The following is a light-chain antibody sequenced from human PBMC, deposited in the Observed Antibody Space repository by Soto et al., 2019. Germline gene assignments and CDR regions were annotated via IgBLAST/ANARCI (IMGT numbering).Light chain of an antibody. CDR2: GAS. CDR3: QQYGSSPPFT. Sequence: EIVLTQSPGTLSLSPGERATLSCRASQSVSSKYLAWYQQRPGQAPRLLIYGASSRATGIPDRFSGGGSGTDFTLTISRLEPDDFAVYYCQQYGSSPPFTFGPGTKVDI. J-gene: IGKJ3*01. V-gene: IGKV3-20*01. CDR1: QSVSSKY.